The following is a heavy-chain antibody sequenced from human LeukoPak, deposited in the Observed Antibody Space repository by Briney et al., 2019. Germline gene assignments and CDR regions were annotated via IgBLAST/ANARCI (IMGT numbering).Heavy chain of an antibody. J-gene: IGHJ4*02. CDR2: ISYDGSNK. CDR1: GFTFSSYA. D-gene: IGHD6-13*01. Sequence: GGSLRLSCAASGFTFSSYAMHWVRQAPGKGLEWVAVISYDGSNKYYADSVKGRFTISRDNSKNTLYLQMNSLRAEDTAVYYCAKLGYNSWDFDYWGQGTVVTVSS. CDR3: AKLGYNSWDFDY. V-gene: IGHV3-30-3*02.